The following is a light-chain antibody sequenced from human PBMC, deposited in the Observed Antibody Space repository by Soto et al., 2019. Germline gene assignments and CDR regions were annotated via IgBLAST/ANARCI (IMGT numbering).Light chain of an antibody. J-gene: IGLJ1*01. CDR1: SSDIGRYNY. CDR2: EVR. V-gene: IGLV2-14*01. CDR3: CSYAGSRTYL. Sequence: QSALTQPAAVSGPPGQSITISCTGTSSDIGRYNYVSWYQQHPGKAPKLVIYEVRNRPSGISNRFSASKSGNTASLTISGLQAEDEADYYCCSYAGSRTYLFGTGTKLTVL.